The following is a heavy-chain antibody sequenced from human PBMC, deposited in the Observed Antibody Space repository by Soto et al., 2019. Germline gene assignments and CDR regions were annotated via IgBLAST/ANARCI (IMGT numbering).Heavy chain of an antibody. CDR3: ARGSVTMIVVVTPYYYGMDA. J-gene: IGHJ6*02. CDR2: INHSGST. CDR1: GGSFSGYY. D-gene: IGHD3-22*01. V-gene: IGHV4-34*01. Sequence: SETLSLTCAVYGGSFSGYYWSWIRQPPGKGLEWIGEINHSGSTNYNPSLKSRVTISVDTSKNQFSLKLSSVTAADTAVYYCARGSVTMIVVVTPYYYGMDAWGQGTTVTV.